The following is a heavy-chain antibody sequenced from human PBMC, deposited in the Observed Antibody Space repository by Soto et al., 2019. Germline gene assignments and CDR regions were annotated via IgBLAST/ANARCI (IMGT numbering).Heavy chain of an antibody. CDR3: ARTTYCSGGSCYSQGFDYYDSSGYYLPDY. CDR1: GYSFTSYW. J-gene: IGHJ4*02. V-gene: IGHV5-10-1*01. CDR2: IDPSDSYT. Sequence: RESLKISCKGSGYSFTSYWISWVRQMPGKGLEWMGRIDPSDSYTNYSPSFQGHVTISADKSISTAYLQWSSLKASDTAMYYCARTTYCSGGSCYSQGFDYYDSSGYYLPDYWGQGTLVTVAS. D-gene: IGHD3-22*01.